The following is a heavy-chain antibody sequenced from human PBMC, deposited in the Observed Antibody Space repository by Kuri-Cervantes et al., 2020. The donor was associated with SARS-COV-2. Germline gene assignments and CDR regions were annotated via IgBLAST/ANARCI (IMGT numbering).Heavy chain of an antibody. D-gene: IGHD1-14*01. Sequence: ASVKVSCKASGYTFTSYYMHWVRQAPGQGLEWMGIINPSGGSTSYAQKFQGRVTMTRGTSTSTVYMELSSLRSEDTAVYYCAREGRNIGYYYGMDVWGQGTTVTVSS. CDR3: AREGRNIGYYYGMDV. J-gene: IGHJ6*02. V-gene: IGHV1-46*01. CDR2: INPSGGST. CDR1: GYTFTSYY.